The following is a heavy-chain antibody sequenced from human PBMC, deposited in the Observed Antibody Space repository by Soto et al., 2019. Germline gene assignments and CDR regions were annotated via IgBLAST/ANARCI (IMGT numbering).Heavy chain of an antibody. Sequence: ASVKVSCKASGGTFSSYAISWVRQAAGQGLEWMGWINLNSGHTDYAQRFQGRVTMTRNTSLSTAYMELTSLSSEDTAVYYCARGRGWRDYWGQGTLVTVSS. CDR2: INLNSGHT. D-gene: IGHD6-19*01. CDR3: ARGRGWRDY. J-gene: IGHJ4*02. CDR1: GGTFSSYA. V-gene: IGHV1-8*02.